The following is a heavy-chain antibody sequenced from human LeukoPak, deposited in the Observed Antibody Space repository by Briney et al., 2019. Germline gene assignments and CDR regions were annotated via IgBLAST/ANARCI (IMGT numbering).Heavy chain of an antibody. CDR1: GYTLTELS. CDR2: FDPEDGET. CDR3: ATTITIFGVASNWFDP. J-gene: IGHJ5*02. V-gene: IGHV1-24*01. D-gene: IGHD3-3*01. Sequence: GASVKVSCKVSGYTLTELSMHWLRQAPGKGLEWMGGFDPEDGETIYAQKFQGRVTMTEDTSTDTAYMELSSLRSEDTAVYYCATTITIFGVASNWFDPWGQGTLVTVSS.